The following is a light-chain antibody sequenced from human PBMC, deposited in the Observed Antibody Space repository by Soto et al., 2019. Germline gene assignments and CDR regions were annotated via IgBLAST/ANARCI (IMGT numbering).Light chain of an antibody. CDR3: HQRSNWPLLT. CDR2: DAS. Sequence: EIVLTQSPATLSLSPGERATLSCRASQSVGGYLDWYQQKPGQAPRLLIYDASNRASGIPARFSGSGSGTDFTPTISSLEPEDLAVNYCHQRSNWPLLTFGGGTKVELK. CDR1: QSVGGY. V-gene: IGKV3-11*01. J-gene: IGKJ4*01.